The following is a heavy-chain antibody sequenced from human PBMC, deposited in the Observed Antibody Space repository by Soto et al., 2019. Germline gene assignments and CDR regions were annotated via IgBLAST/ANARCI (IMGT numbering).Heavy chain of an antibody. CDR2: ISVSGDSA. J-gene: IGHJ4*02. V-gene: IGHV3-23*01. D-gene: IGHD3-9*01. Sequence: LRLSCAASGFTFSSYAMSWVHQAPGKGLEWVSVISVSGDSAYYEDSVKGRFTISRDNSKNTLYLQMNSLRAEDTAVYYCAKDPYDILTGNNYFHYWGRGTLVTVSS. CDR3: AKDPYDILTGNNYFHY. CDR1: GFTFSSYA.